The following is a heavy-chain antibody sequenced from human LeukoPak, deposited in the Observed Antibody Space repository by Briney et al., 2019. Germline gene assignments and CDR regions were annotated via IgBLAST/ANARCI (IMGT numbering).Heavy chain of an antibody. V-gene: IGHV1-2*02. CDR2: INPNSGGT. D-gene: IGHD3-10*01. CDR1: GYIFAAYY. J-gene: IGHJ5*02. Sequence: ASVKVSCETSGYIFAAYYLNWVRQAPGQGLEWMGWINPNSGGTKYAQKFQDRVTMTRDTSINTAYMELSRLRSDDTAVYYCARDGMVWFGETTDERPAKNWFDPWGQGTLVTVSS. CDR3: ARDGMVWFGETTDERPAKNWFDP.